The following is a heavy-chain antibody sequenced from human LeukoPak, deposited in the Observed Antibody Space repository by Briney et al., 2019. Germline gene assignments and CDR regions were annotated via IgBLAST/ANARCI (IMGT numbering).Heavy chain of an antibody. J-gene: IGHJ6*03. CDR2: ISSSGSTI. V-gene: IGHV3-11*01. D-gene: IGHD4-23*01. CDR3: ARVAPTGYGGNIYYYYYMDV. Sequence: SWIRQAPGKGLEWVSYISSSGSTIYYADSVKGRFTISRDNAKNSLYLQMNSLRAEDTAVYYCARVAPTGYGGNIYYYYYMDVWGKGTTVTISS.